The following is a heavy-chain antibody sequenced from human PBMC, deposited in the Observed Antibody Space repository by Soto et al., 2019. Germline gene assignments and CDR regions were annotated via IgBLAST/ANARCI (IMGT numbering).Heavy chain of an antibody. J-gene: IGHJ4*02. CDR1: GYRFTSYW. V-gene: IGHV5-51*01. CDR2: IYPGDSDT. Sequence: GESLKISCNGSGYRFTSYWIGWVRQMPGKGLEWMGIIYPGDSDTRYSPSFQGQVTISADRTINTAYLQWSSLKASDSAMYYCARLREAVPAPSGYGSGFDHWGQGTQVTVSS. CDR3: ARLREAVPAPSGYGSGFDH. D-gene: IGHD6-19*01.